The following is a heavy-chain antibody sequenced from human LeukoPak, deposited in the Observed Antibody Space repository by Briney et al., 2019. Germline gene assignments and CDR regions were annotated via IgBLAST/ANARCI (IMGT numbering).Heavy chain of an antibody. V-gene: IGHV1-46*01. CDR3: AREYSTTTVTNYFDY. Sequence: ASVKVSRKASGYTFTSYYMHWVRQAPGQGLEWMGIINPSGGSTSYAQKFQGRVTMTRDMSTSTVYMELSSLRSEDTAVYYCAREYSTTTVTNYFDYWGQGTLVTVSS. J-gene: IGHJ4*02. CDR2: INPSGGST. CDR1: GYTFTSYY. D-gene: IGHD4-17*01.